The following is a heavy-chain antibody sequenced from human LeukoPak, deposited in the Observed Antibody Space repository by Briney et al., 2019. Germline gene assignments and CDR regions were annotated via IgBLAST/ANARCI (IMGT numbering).Heavy chain of an antibody. D-gene: IGHD3-3*01. V-gene: IGHV4-59*01. CDR3: ARVTLRFLEWSPGAFDI. J-gene: IGHJ3*02. Sequence: SETLSLTCTVSGGSISSYYWSWIRQPPGKGLEWIWYIYYSGSTNYNPSLTSRVTISVDTSKNQFSLKLSSVTAADTAVYYCARVTLRFLEWSPGAFDIWGQGTMVTASS. CDR2: IYYSGST. CDR1: GGSISSYY.